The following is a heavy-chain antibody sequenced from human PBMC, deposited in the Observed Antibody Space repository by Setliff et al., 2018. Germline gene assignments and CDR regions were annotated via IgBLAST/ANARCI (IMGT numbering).Heavy chain of an antibody. D-gene: IGHD3-22*01. CDR1: GGSISPYY. CDR2: IFYSGSA. V-gene: IGHV4-59*08. Sequence: SETLSLTCSVSGGSISPYYWIWIRQSPGKGLEWIGYIFYSGSARYNPSLESRITMSVDTSKNQISLKLTSVTAAVTAVYYCARQDRFYDRSVFVEYFQHWGQGALVTVSS. CDR3: ARQDRFYDRSVFVEYFQH. J-gene: IGHJ1*01.